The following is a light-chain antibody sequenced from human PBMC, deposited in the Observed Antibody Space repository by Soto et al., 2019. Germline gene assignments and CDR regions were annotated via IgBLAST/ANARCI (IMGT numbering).Light chain of an antibody. Sequence: QSALTQPPSASGSPGQSVTISCTGTSSDVGGYNYVPWYQQHPGKAPKLMIYEVSKRPSGVPDRFSGYKSGNTASLTVSGLQDEDEADYYCSSYAGSNNLVFGGGTKVTVL. CDR3: SSYAGSNNLV. J-gene: IGLJ3*02. CDR1: SSDVGGYNY. CDR2: EVS. V-gene: IGLV2-8*01.